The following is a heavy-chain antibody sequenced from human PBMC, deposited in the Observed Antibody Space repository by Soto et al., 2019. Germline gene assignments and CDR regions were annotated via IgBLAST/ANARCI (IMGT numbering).Heavy chain of an antibody. CDR2: INAGNGNT. J-gene: IGHJ5*02. CDR3: ARVAPTPSQLAAVGYWFDT. D-gene: IGHD6-6*01. V-gene: IGHV1-3*01. CDR1: GYTFTSYA. Sequence: ASLKVSCKAAGYTFTSYAMHWVRQSHKQILDWMGWINAGNGNTKYSQKFQGRVTITRDTSASTAYMELSSLRSEDTAVYYCARVAPTPSQLAAVGYWFDTWGQGTLVTVSS.